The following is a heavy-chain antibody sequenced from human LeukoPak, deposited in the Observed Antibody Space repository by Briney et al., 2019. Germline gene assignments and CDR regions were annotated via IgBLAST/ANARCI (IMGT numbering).Heavy chain of an antibody. CDR3: AKESRHYYFDY. J-gene: IGHJ4*02. Sequence: PGGSLRLSCAASGFTFSSYGMSWVRQAPGKGLEWVSTISGGGDATYYADSVKGRFTISRDNSKSTLYLQMNSLRAEDTAVYYCAKESRHYYFDYWGQGTLVTVSS. CDR1: GFTFSSYG. CDR2: ISGGGDAT. V-gene: IGHV3-23*01.